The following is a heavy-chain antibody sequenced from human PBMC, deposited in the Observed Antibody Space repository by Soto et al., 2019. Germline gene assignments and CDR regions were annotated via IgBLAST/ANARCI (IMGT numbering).Heavy chain of an antibody. CDR2: ISPGSRYP. CDR1: GFTFGDSY. V-gene: IGHV3-11*06. D-gene: IGHD2-15*01. J-gene: IGHJ5*02. Sequence: PGGSLRLSCAGSGFTFGDSYMSWIRQAPGKGLEWLSYISPGSRYPAYADSVKGRFTISRNNAKRSLYLQMMSLTAEDTAIYYCVRGGGGGLFDPWGQGTMVTVSS. CDR3: VRGGGGGLFDP.